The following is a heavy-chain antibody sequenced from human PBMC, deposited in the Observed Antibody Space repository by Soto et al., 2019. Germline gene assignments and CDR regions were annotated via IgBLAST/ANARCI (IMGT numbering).Heavy chain of an antibody. CDR3: AKDRGGYSYGPHYYYYYGMDV. J-gene: IGHJ6*02. Sequence: LRLSCAASGFTFSSYGMHWVRQAPGKGLEWVAVISYDGSNKYYADSVKGRFTISRDNSKNTLYLQMNSLRAEDTAVYYCAKDRGGYSYGPHYYYYYGMDVWGQGTTVTVSS. V-gene: IGHV3-30*18. CDR2: ISYDGSNK. D-gene: IGHD5-18*01. CDR1: GFTFSSYG.